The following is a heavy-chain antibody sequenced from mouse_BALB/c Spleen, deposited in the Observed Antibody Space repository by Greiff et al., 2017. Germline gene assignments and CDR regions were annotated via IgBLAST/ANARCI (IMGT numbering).Heavy chain of an antibody. Sequence: EVKLMESGGGLVQPGGSLKLSCAASGFTFSSYGMSWVRQTPDKRLELVATINSNGGSTYYPDSVKGRFTISRDNAKNTLYLQMSSLKSEDTAMYYCARDNYRYDDYFDYWGQGTTLTVSS. CDR1: GFTFSSYG. D-gene: IGHD2-14*01. V-gene: IGHV5-6-3*01. CDR2: INSNGGST. J-gene: IGHJ2*01. CDR3: ARDNYRYDDYFDY.